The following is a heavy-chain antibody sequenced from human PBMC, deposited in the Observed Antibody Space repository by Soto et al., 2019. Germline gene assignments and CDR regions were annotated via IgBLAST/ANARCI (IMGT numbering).Heavy chain of an antibody. D-gene: IGHD2-2*02. Sequence: GGSLRLSCAASGFTFSTYGMHWVRQAPGKGLEWVAVISYDGLSKYYTDSVKGRFTISRDNSENTLYLQMDSLRAEDPAVEYCAKDHCSLIYCSSASCYTEWDYGGQGTLVTVS. J-gene: IGHJ4*02. CDR2: ISYDGLSK. V-gene: IGHV3-30*18. CDR3: AKDHCSLIYCSSASCYTEWDY. CDR1: GFTFSTYG.